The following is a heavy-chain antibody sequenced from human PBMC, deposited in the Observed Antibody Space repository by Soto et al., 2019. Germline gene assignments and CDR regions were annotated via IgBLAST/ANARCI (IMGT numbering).Heavy chain of an antibody. V-gene: IGHV4-34*01. D-gene: IGHD6-13*01. Sequence: SETLSLTCAVYGGSFSDFYWNFIRQPPGKGLEWIGEINHSGSTNYNPSLKSRVTISVDTSKNQFSLKLSSVTAADTAVYYCARNEVGQQLAAEGYYYYHGMDVWGQGTTVTVSS. CDR3: ARNEVGQQLAAEGYYYYHGMDV. CDR2: INHSGST. CDR1: GGSFSDFY. J-gene: IGHJ6*02.